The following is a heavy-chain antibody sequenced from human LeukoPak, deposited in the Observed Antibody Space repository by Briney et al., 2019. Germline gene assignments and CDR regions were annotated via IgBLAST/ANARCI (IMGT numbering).Heavy chain of an antibody. CDR3: ARDAVGGPNDH. V-gene: IGHV3-7*04. Sequence: GGSLRLSCAASGFNFNSHWMSWVRQAPGTGLEWVANIREDATVKNYVDSVKGRFTISRDNAQKSVYLQMDSLRVEDTAVYFCARDAVGGPNDHWGQGTLVTVSS. J-gene: IGHJ4*02. CDR1: GFNFNSHW. D-gene: IGHD3-16*01. CDR2: IREDATVK.